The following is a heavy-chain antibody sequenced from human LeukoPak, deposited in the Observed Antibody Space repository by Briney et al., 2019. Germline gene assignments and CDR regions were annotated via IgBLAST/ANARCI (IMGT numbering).Heavy chain of an antibody. Sequence: LXLTFAISGDSVSSNSAAWNWIRQSPSRGLEWLGRTYYRSKWYNDYAVSVKSRITINPDTSKNQFSLQLNSVTPEDTAVYYCARDRGSSSWYGLVFDYWGQGTLVTVSS. CDR2: TYYRSKWYN. CDR1: GDSVSSNSAA. D-gene: IGHD6-13*01. V-gene: IGHV6-1*01. CDR3: ARDRGSSSWYGLVFDY. J-gene: IGHJ4*02.